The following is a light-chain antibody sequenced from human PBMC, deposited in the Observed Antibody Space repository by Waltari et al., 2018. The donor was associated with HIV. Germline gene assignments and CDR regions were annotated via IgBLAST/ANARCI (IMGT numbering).Light chain of an antibody. CDR3: ASYAGRNNLV. Sequence: QSALTQPPSAPGPPGQSVTISCTGTSRDVGGYNYVSWYKQHPGEAPKVVIFAVYKRPSGVPDRLSGSKSGNTASLTVSGLQADDEATYYCASYAGRNNLVFGGGTKLTVL. CDR1: SRDVGGYNY. V-gene: IGLV2-8*01. J-gene: IGLJ2*01. CDR2: AVY.